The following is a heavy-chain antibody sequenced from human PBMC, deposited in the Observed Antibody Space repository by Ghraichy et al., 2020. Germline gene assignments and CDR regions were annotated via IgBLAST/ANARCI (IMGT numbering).Heavy chain of an antibody. CDR2: ISSGSSTI. J-gene: IGHJ4*02. CDR3: ARADCSGGDCYGVDY. Sequence: GGSLRLSCAASGFTVSSNYMSWVRQAPGKGLEWVSYISSGSSTIYYADSVKGRFTIFRDNAKNSLYLQMNSLRDEDTAVYYWARADCSGGDCYGVDYWGQGTLGTVSS. V-gene: IGHV3-48*02. D-gene: IGHD2-21*01. CDR1: GFTVSSNY.